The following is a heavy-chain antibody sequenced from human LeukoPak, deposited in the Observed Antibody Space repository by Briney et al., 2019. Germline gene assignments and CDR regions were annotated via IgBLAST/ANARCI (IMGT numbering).Heavy chain of an antibody. CDR1: GGSISSYY. Sequence: PSETLSLTCTVSGGSISSYYWSWIRQPPGKGLEWIGYSYYSGSTNYNPSLKSRVTISVDTSKNQFSLKLSSVTAADTAVYYCARAVVVPAAEVGYFDYWGQGTLVTVSS. D-gene: IGHD2-2*01. V-gene: IGHV4-59*01. CDR3: ARAVVVPAAEVGYFDY. J-gene: IGHJ4*02. CDR2: SYYSGST.